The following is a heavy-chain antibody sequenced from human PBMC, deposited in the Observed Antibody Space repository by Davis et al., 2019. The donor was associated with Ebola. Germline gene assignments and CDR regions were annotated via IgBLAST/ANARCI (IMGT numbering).Heavy chain of an antibody. CDR3: ATQSTRITMVQGVIITRSSYGMDV. D-gene: IGHD3-10*01. V-gene: IGHV1-24*01. CDR2: FDPEDGET. CDR1: GYTFTGYY. Sequence: ASVKVSCKASGYTFTGYYMHWVRQVPGQGLEWMGGFDPEDGETIYAQKFQGRVTMTEDTSTDTAYMELSSLRSEDTAVYYCATQSTRITMVQGVIITRSSYGMDVWGQGTTVTVSS. J-gene: IGHJ6*02.